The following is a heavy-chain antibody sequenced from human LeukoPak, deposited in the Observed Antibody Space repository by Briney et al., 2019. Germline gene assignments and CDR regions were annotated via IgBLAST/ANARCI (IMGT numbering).Heavy chain of an antibody. D-gene: IGHD1-26*01. V-gene: IGHV4-4*07. CDR3: ARVVMWELDYYFDY. CDR2: IYTSGST. Sequence: PSETLSLTCTVSGGSISSYYWGWIRQPAGKGLEWIGRIYTSGSTNYNPSLKSRVTMSVDTSKNQFSLKLSSVTAADTAVYYCARVVMWELDYYFDYWGQGTLVTVSS. CDR1: GGSISSYY. J-gene: IGHJ4*02.